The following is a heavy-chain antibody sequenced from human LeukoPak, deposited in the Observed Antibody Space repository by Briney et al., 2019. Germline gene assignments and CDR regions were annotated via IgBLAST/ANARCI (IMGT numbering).Heavy chain of an antibody. CDR2: INPTGGST. Sequence: GASVKVSCKAPGYTFISYQMHWVRQAPGQGLEWMGIINPTGGSTSHAQKFQGRVTMTRDTSTSTVYMELSSLRSEDTAVYYCARKGSSSCFDYWGQGTLVTVSS. CDR1: GYTFISYQ. V-gene: IGHV1-46*01. J-gene: IGHJ4*02. D-gene: IGHD6-6*01. CDR3: ARKGSSSCFDY.